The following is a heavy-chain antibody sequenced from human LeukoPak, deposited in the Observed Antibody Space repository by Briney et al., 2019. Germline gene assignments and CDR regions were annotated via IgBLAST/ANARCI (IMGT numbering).Heavy chain of an antibody. D-gene: IGHD3-22*01. Sequence: SQTLSLTCAVSGGSISSDGYSWSWIRQPPGKGLEWIGYIYYSGSTNYNPSLKSRVTMSVDTSKNQFSLKLSSVTAADTAVYYCARDKDYFDSGGAFDIWGQGTMVTVSS. CDR3: ARDKDYFDSGGAFDI. CDR2: IYYSGST. V-gene: IGHV4-61*08. CDR1: GGSISSDGYS. J-gene: IGHJ3*02.